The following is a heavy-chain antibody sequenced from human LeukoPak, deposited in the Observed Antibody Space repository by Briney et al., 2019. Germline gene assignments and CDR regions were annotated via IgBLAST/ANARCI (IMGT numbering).Heavy chain of an antibody. J-gene: IGHJ5*02. D-gene: IGHD1-26*01. CDR3: AKVITVYSPYWPRFDR. Sequence: SESLSVTCTVSGGSITSFLLSWMRQTPGKGLEWIGYINYSGSTNYNSPLISGGSMSLSTSKNQFTLKLTAVTAADTAVYYCAKVITVYSPYWPRFDRWGQGTPVTVSS. CDR1: GGSITSFL. CDR2: INYSGST. V-gene: IGHV4-59*01.